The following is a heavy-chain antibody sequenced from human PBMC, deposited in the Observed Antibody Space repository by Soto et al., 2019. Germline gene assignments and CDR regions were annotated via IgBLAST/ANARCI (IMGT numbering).Heavy chain of an antibody. CDR1: GGSISSYY. Sequence: SETLSLTCTVSGGSISSYYWSWIRQPPGKGLEWIGYIYYSGSTNYNPSLKSRVTISVDTSKNQFSLKLSSVTAADTAVYYCARDHPSTYYHDSSGYRSAGGWFDPWGQGTLVTVSS. CDR2: IYYSGST. CDR3: ARDHPSTYYHDSSGYRSAGGWFDP. J-gene: IGHJ5*02. V-gene: IGHV4-59*01. D-gene: IGHD3-22*01.